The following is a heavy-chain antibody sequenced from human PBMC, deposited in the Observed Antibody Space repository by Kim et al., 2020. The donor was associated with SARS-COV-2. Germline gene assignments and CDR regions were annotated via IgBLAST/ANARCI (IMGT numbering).Heavy chain of an antibody. Sequence: ASVKVSCKASGYSFTTYGISWVRQAPGQGLEWMGWISVFNGKTEYAQKFQSRVTMTTDTLTDTAYMELRNLRSDDTAIYFCAKVRPFYFYMDVWGRGTTV. D-gene: IGHD3-10*01. J-gene: IGHJ6*03. V-gene: IGHV1-18*01. CDR2: ISVFNGKT. CDR1: GYSFTTYG. CDR3: AKVRPFYFYMDV.